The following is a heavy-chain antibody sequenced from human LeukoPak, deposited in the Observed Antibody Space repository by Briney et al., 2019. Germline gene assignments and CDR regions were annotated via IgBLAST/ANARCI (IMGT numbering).Heavy chain of an antibody. CDR3: ARDQVGD. CDR1: GFTFSTYT. Sequence: GRSLRLSCAASGFTFSTYTMHWVRQVPGKGLEWVGAISYDGTNEYYADSVKDRFAISRDNYKNTLFLQMNTLRPKDTAVYYCARDQVGDWGQGTLVTVSS. D-gene: IGHD3-16*01. V-gene: IGHV3-30*09. J-gene: IGHJ4*02. CDR2: ISYDGTNE.